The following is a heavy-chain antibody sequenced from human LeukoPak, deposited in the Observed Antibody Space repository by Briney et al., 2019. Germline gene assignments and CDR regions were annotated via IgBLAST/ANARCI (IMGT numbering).Heavy chain of an antibody. Sequence: GGSLRLSCAASGFTFSSYEMNWVRQAPGKGLEWVSYISSSGRTIYYADSVEGRFTISRDNAKNSLYLQMNSLRAEDTAVYYCARIGAGSSRDYWGQGTLVTVSS. J-gene: IGHJ4*02. CDR1: GFTFSSYE. CDR2: ISSSGRTI. D-gene: IGHD6-13*01. CDR3: ARIGAGSSRDY. V-gene: IGHV3-48*03.